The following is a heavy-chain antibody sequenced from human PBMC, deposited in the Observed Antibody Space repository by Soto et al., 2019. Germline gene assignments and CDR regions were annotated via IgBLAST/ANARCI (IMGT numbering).Heavy chain of an antibody. CDR3: ARDEPPVRSSSRGMDV. D-gene: IGHD6-6*01. CDR1: GGTFSSYA. CDR2: IIPIFGTA. J-gene: IGHJ6*02. V-gene: IGHV1-69*13. Sequence: SVKVSCKASGGTFSSYAISWVRQAPGQGLEWMGGIIPIFGTANYAQKFQGRVTITADESTSTAYMELSSLRSEDTAVYYCARDEPPVRSSSRGMDVWGQGTTVTVFS.